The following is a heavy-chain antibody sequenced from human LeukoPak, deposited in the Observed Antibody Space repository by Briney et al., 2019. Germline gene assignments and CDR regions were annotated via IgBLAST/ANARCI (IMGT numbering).Heavy chain of an antibody. CDR3: AKVDNSYDY. V-gene: IGHV3-23*01. CDR2: ISGSGSGT. D-gene: IGHD1-14*01. CDR1: GFTFSSYT. Sequence: GGSLRLSCAASGFTFSSYTMSWVRQAPGKGLEWVSIISGSGSGTYYADSVKGRFTISRDNSKNRLYLQINSLRAEDTAVYYCAKVDNSYDYWGQGTLVTVSS. J-gene: IGHJ4*02.